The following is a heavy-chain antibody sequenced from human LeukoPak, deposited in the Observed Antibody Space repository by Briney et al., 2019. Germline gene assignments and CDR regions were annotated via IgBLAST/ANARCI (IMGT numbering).Heavy chain of an antibody. J-gene: IGHJ4*02. Sequence: GGSLRLSCVASGLLVSNYAMSWVRQAPGKGLEWVSVIGGSNGITFYVGSVKGRFTISRDNSKDTLYLQMNSLRAEDTAVYYCARNENSGWGYFDYWGQGTLVTVSS. V-gene: IGHV3-23*01. CDR1: GLLVSNYA. D-gene: IGHD5-12*01. CDR3: ARNENSGWGYFDY. CDR2: IGGSNGIT.